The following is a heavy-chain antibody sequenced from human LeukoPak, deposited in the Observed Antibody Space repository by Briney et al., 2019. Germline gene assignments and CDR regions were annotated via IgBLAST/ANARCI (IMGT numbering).Heavy chain of an antibody. CDR1: GYSFTSYW. CDR2: IYPGDSDT. V-gene: IGHV5-51*01. J-gene: IGHJ4*02. Sequence: GESLKISCKGSGYSFTSYWIGWVRQMPGKGLEWMGIIYPGDSDTRYSPSFQGQVTISADKSISTAYLQWSSLKASDTVMYYCARVHCSGGSCYPGNGYWGQGTLVTVSS. CDR3: ARVHCSGGSCYPGNGY. D-gene: IGHD2-15*01.